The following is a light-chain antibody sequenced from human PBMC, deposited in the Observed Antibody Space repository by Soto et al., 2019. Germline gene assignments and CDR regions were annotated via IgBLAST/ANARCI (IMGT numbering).Light chain of an antibody. CDR1: NIGIKN. CDR2: RDS. V-gene: IGLV3-9*01. J-gene: IGLJ1*01. CDR3: QSYDSSLSASYV. Sequence: SYELTQPLSVSVALGQTARITCGGNNIGIKNVHWYQQKPGQAPVLVIYRDSNRPSGIPERFSGSKSGTSASLAITGLQAEDEADYYCQSYDSSLSASYVFGGGTKLTVL.